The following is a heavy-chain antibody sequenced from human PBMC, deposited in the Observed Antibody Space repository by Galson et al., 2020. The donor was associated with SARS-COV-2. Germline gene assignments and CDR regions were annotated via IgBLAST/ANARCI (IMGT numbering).Heavy chain of an antibody. CDR1: GFTFNIWN. V-gene: IGHV3-21*01. Sequence: AGGSLRLSCSASGFTFNIWNMNWVRQAPGKGLEWVSSIDTRSFIKYADSVEGRFTISRDNARNSLFLHMHSVRAEDTAVYYCAIDRTMLRGVKRPLDFRGQGTQVTVSS. CDR2: IDTRSFI. D-gene: IGHD3-10*01. CDR3: AIDRTMLRGVKRPLDF. J-gene: IGHJ4*02.